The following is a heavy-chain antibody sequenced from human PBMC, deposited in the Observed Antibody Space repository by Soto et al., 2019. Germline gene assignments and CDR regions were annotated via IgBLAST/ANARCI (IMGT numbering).Heavy chain of an antibody. J-gene: IGHJ3*02. CDR3: ARGHDFGGNTDAFDI. V-gene: IGHV1-69*12. D-gene: IGHD4-17*01. CDR1: GGTFSTDS. CDR2: IIPIFGTS. Sequence: QVHLVQSGAEVKKPGSSVKVSCKASGGTFSTDSINWVRQAPGQGLEWMGGIIPIFGTSHYAPQFQGRVTITADQSTRTANMQLSSLRSPDTAVYYCARGHDFGGNTDAFDIWGQGTMGTVSS.